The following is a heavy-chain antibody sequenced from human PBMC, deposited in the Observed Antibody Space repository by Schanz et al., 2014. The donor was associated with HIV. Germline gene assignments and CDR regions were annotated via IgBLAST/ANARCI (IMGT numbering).Heavy chain of an antibody. J-gene: IGHJ4*02. CDR2: INPNSGGT. Sequence: QVQLVQSGAEVKKPGASVKVSCKAFGYTFTGYYIHWVRQAPGQGLEWMGWINPNSGGTNHAQVFQGRVTMTRDTSISTAYMELSRLRSDDTAVYYCARGTRVIAVAGERGYWGQGTLVTVSS. CDR3: ARGTRVIAVAGERGY. D-gene: IGHD6-19*01. CDR1: GYTFTGYY. V-gene: IGHV1-2*02.